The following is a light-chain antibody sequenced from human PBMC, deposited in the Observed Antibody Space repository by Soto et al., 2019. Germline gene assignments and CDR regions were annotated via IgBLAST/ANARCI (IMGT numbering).Light chain of an antibody. J-gene: IGKJ1*01. CDR1: QGISNY. CDR2: AAS. V-gene: IGKV1-27*01. Sequence: DIQMTQSPSSLSASVGDRVTITCRASQGISNYFAWYQQKPGKVPKLLIYAASTLRSGVPSRFSGSGSGTDFTLTISSLQPEDVATYYCQTYNSAPWTFGQGTKVEIK. CDR3: QTYNSAPWT.